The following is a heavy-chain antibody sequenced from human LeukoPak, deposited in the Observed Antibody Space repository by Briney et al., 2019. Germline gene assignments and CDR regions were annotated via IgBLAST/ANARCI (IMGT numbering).Heavy chain of an antibody. J-gene: IGHJ4*02. Sequence: GGSLRLSCAASGFTFSDYYMSWIRQAPGKGLEWVSYISSSGSTIYYADSVKGRFTISRDNAKNSLYLQMNSLRAEDTAVYYCARELIVVVPAAFDYWGQGTLVTVSS. V-gene: IGHV3-11*04. D-gene: IGHD2-2*01. CDR2: ISSSGSTI. CDR3: ARELIVVVPAAFDY. CDR1: GFTFSDYY.